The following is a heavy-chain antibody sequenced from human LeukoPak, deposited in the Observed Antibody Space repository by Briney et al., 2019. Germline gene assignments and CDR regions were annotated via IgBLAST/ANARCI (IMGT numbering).Heavy chain of an antibody. Sequence: QPGRSLRLSCAASGFAFSSYGMHWVRQAPGKGLEWVAVIWYDGSNKYYADSVKGRFTISRDNSKNTLYLQMNSLRAEDTAVYYCASGSSGYPPYWGQGTLVTVSS. CDR2: IWYDGSNK. D-gene: IGHD3-22*01. J-gene: IGHJ4*02. CDR3: ASGSSGYPPY. V-gene: IGHV3-33*01. CDR1: GFAFSSYG.